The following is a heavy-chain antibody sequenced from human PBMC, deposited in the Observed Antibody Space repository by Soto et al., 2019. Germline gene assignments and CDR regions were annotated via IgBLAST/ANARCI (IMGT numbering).Heavy chain of an antibody. CDR2: ISSSGSTI. V-gene: IGHV3-11*01. CDR3: ERVSSSGLLYY. D-gene: IGHD3-22*01. J-gene: IGHJ4*02. Sequence: GGSLRLSCAASGFTFSDYYMSWIRQAPGKGLEWVSYISSSGSTIYYADSVKGRFTISRDNAKNSLYLQMNSLRAEDTDVYYCERVSSSGLLYYWGQGTLVTVS. CDR1: GFTFSDYY.